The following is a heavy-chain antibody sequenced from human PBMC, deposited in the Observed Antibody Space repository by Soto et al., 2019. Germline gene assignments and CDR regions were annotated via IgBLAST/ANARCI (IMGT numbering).Heavy chain of an antibody. J-gene: IGHJ5*02. CDR2: INHSGTT. D-gene: IGHD1-1*01. Sequence: PSETLSLTFGVYGGSFSCYQWNWIRQSPGQWLEWIGEINHSGTTKYNPSLESRINLSVDTSKKKFSFKMFSVTAADTAIYYCARGWRFDPWGQGTQVTV. CDR1: GGSFSCYQ. CDR3: ARGWRFDP. V-gene: IGHV4-34*01.